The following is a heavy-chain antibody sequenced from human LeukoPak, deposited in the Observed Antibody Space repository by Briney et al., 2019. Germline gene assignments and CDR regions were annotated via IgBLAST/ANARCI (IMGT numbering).Heavy chain of an antibody. Sequence: PGGSLRLSCAASGFTFSSYGMHWVRQAPGKGLEWVAVISYDGSNKYYADSVKGRFTISRDNSKNTLYLQMNSLRAEDTAVYYCARTLVGATRPYYFDYWGQGTLVTVSS. V-gene: IGHV3-30*03. J-gene: IGHJ4*02. CDR1: GFTFSSYG. D-gene: IGHD1-26*01. CDR3: ARTLVGATRPYYFDY. CDR2: ISYDGSNK.